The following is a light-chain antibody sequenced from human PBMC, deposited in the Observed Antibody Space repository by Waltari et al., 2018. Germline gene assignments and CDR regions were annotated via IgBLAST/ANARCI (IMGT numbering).Light chain of an antibody. J-gene: IGLJ1*01. CDR1: SSNIGSNG. CDR3: AAWDDSLKGV. V-gene: IGLV1-44*01. Sequence: QSVLTQPPSASGTPGQRVTISCSGSSSNIGSNGVNWFQKLPGTAPTLLIYGNNQRPSGVPDRFSGSKAGTSAFLAITGLQSEDEADYYCAAWDDSLKGVFGTGTKVIVL. CDR2: GNN.